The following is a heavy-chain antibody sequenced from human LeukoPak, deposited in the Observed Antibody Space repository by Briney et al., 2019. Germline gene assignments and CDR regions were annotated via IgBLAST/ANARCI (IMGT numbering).Heavy chain of an antibody. Sequence: HPGGSLRLSCVASGFKFDDYSMHWVRQAPGKGLEWVSGINWNSGSIIYADSVKGRFTISRDNAKNSLYLQMNSLRVEDTALYYCAKRGAHTGDHSLDYWGQGTLVTVSP. CDR1: GFKFDDYS. V-gene: IGHV3-9*01. J-gene: IGHJ4*02. CDR2: INWNSGSI. D-gene: IGHD7-27*01. CDR3: AKRGAHTGDHSLDY.